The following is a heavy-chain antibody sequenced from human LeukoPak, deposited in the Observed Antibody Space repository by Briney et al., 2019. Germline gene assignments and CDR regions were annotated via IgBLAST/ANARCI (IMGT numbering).Heavy chain of an antibody. Sequence: GGSLRLSCAASGFTFSSYAMSWVRQAPGKGLEWVANIKQDGSEKYYVDSVKGRFTISRDNAKNSLYLQMNSLRAEDTAVYYCARDEPYYFDYWGQGTLVTVSS. J-gene: IGHJ4*02. CDR1: GFTFSSYA. V-gene: IGHV3-7*01. D-gene: IGHD1-14*01. CDR3: ARDEPYYFDY. CDR2: IKQDGSEK.